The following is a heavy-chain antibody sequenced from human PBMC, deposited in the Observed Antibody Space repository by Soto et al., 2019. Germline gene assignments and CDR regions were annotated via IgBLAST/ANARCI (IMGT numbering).Heavy chain of an antibody. CDR1: GITISNYP. CDR2: ISGSGDRT. D-gene: IGHD3-22*01. V-gene: IGHV3-23*04. CDR3: VKDDGGYPSTAPH. Sequence: VESGGGLVQPGGSLRLSCAASGITISNYPMSWVRQAPGKGLDWVSGISGSGDRTYYADSAKGRFTISKDISRNSLSLQLDSLGVEDTAVYFCVKDDGGYPSTAPHWGQGTLVTVSS. J-gene: IGHJ4*02.